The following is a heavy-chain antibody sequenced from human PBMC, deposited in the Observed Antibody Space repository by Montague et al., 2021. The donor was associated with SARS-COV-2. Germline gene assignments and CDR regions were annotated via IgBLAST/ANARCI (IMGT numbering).Heavy chain of an antibody. CDR3: ARLSWIPTAEPLTFDY. CDR2: IFYKGST. J-gene: IGHJ4*02. CDR1: GGSITNSNYY. Sequence: SETLSLTCSVSGGSITNSNYYWVWIRQPPGKGLEWIGRIFYKGSTYYNPYFKSRLTLSVDTSKNQFSLRLRSVTAADTAVYFCARLSWIPTAEPLTFDYRGQGALVTISS. V-gene: IGHV4-39*01. D-gene: IGHD5-18*01.